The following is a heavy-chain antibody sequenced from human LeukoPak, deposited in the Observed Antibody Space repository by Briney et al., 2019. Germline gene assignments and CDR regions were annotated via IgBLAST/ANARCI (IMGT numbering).Heavy chain of an antibody. CDR2: ISSSSTAI. D-gene: IGHD6-6*01. CDR3: AREYCSSSGRAFDI. Sequence: GGSLRLSCAASGFTFTTYTMNWVRQAPGKGLEWVSYISSSSTAIYYADSVKGRFTISRDNAKNSLSLQMNSLRAEDTAVYYCAREYCSSSGRAFDIWGQGTMVTVSS. J-gene: IGHJ3*02. V-gene: IGHV3-48*01. CDR1: GFTFTTYT.